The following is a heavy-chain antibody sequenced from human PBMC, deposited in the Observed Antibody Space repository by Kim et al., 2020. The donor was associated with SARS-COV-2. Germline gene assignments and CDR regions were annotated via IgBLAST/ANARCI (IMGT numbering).Heavy chain of an antibody. V-gene: IGHV4-39*01. CDR2: VYHRGTT. D-gene: IGHD6-19*01. J-gene: IGHJ4*02. Sequence: SETLSLTCTVSGDSINSGLYYWAWIRQPPGKGLDWIGFVYHRGTTYYNPSLKSRVTISIDTSENQFSLNLSSVIAADTAVYYCARVIAVAGIPDYWGQGTLVTVSS. CDR1: GDSINSGLYY. CDR3: ARVIAVAGIPDY.